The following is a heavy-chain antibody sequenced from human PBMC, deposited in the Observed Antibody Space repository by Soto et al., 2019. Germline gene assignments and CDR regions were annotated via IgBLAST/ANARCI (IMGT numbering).Heavy chain of an antibody. CDR1: GYTFTSYG. J-gene: IGHJ5*02. Sequence: GASVKVSCKASGYTFTSYGISWVRQAPGQGLEWMGWISAYNGNTNYAQKLQGRVTMTTDTSTSTAYMELRSLRSDDTAVYYCARAYYDILTGERFDPWGQGILVTVSS. V-gene: IGHV1-18*01. CDR2: ISAYNGNT. D-gene: IGHD3-9*01. CDR3: ARAYYDILTGERFDP.